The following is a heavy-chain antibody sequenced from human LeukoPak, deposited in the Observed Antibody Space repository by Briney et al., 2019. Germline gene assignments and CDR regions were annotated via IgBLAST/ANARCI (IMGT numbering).Heavy chain of an antibody. CDR1: GFTFSSYA. Sequence: GGSLRLSCTASGFTFSSYAMSWVRQAPGKGLEWVSAISGSGGSTYYADSVKGRFTISRDNSKNTLYLQMNSLRAEDTAVYYCAKAETRAISPPGKVWGQGTMVTVSS. CDR3: AKAETRAISPPGKV. J-gene: IGHJ3*01. CDR2: ISGSGGST. D-gene: IGHD3-3*02. V-gene: IGHV3-23*01.